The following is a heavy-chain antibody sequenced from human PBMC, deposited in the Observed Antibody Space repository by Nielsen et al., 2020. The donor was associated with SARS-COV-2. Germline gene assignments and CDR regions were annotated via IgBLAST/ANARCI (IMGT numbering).Heavy chain of an antibody. D-gene: IGHD3-3*01. V-gene: IGHV1-46*01. CDR1: GYTFTNYY. CDR2: INPDTAST. Sequence: ASVKVSCKSSGYTFTNYYIHWVRQAPGQGLEWMGIINPDTASTTYTQKFLGRVTMTTDTSTSTVYLVLSSLRSEDTAVYYCVRDLRVATIFGVDRYGMDVWGQGTTVTVSS. CDR3: VRDLRVATIFGVDRYGMDV. J-gene: IGHJ6*02.